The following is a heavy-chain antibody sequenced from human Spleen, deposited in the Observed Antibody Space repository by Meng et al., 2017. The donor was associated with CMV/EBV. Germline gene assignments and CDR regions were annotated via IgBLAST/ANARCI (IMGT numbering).Heavy chain of an antibody. CDR3: ARVGQPIVVVPAAILEYYFDY. CDR2: INPNSGGT. V-gene: IGHV1-2*02. J-gene: IGHJ4*02. Sequence: ASVKVSCKASGYTFTGYYMHWVRQAPGQGLEWMGWINPNSGGTNYAQKFQGRVTMTRDTSISTAYMELSRLRSDDTAVYYCARVGQPIVVVPAAILEYYFDYWGRGTLVTVSS. CDR1: GYTFTGYY. D-gene: IGHD2-2*02.